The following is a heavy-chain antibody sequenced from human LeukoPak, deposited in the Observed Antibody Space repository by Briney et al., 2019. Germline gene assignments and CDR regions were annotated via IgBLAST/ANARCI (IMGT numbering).Heavy chain of an antibody. Sequence: SQTLSLTCAISGDSVSSNSAAWNWIRQSPSRGLEWLGRTYYRSKWYNDYAVSVKSRITINPDTPKNQFSLQLNSVTPEDTAVYYCAREEAGLLWFGELFSSWYFDLWGRGTLVTVSS. V-gene: IGHV6-1*01. CDR1: GDSVSSNSAA. CDR3: AREEAGLLWFGELFSSWYFDL. D-gene: IGHD3-10*01. J-gene: IGHJ2*01. CDR2: TYYRSKWYN.